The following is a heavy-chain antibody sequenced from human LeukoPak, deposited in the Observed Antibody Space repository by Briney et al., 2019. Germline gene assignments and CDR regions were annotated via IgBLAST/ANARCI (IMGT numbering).Heavy chain of an antibody. CDR3: ARSLVVGATYPYH. D-gene: IGHD1-26*01. CDR1: GFTFSSYE. J-gene: IGHJ5*02. V-gene: IGHV3-21*01. Sequence: GGSLRLSCAASGFTFSSYEMNWVRQAPGKGLEWVSSISSSSSYIYYADSVKGRFTISRDNAKKSLYLQMNSLRAEDTAVYYCARSLVVGATYPYHWGQGTLVTVSS. CDR2: ISSSSSYI.